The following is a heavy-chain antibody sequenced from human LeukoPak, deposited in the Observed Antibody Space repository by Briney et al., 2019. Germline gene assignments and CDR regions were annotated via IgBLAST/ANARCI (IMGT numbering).Heavy chain of an antibody. CDR1: GGTFSSYA. J-gene: IGHJ4*02. CDR2: IIPILGIA. D-gene: IGHD5-18*01. Sequence: ASVKVSCKASGGTFSSYAISWVRQAPGQGLEWMGRIIPILGIANYAQKFQGRVTITADKSTSTAYMELSSLRSEDTAVYYCASDGGYSYGSGGPGSPDSYWGQGTLVTVSS. CDR3: ASDGGYSYGSGGPGSPDSY. V-gene: IGHV1-69*04.